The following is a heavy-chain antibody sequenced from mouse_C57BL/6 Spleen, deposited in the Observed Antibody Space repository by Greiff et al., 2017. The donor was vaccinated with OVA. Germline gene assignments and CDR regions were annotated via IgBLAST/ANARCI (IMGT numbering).Heavy chain of an antibody. CDR2: IYPGSGST. D-gene: IGHD1-1*01. CDR1: GYTFTSYW. Sequence: QVQLQQPGAELVKPGASVKMSCKASGYTFTSYWITWVKQRPGQGLEWIGDIYPGSGSTNYNEKFKSKATLTVDTSSSTAYMQLSSLTSEDSAVYYCARSDYGSIYAMDYWGQGTSVTVSS. J-gene: IGHJ4*01. CDR3: ARSDYGSIYAMDY. V-gene: IGHV1-55*01.